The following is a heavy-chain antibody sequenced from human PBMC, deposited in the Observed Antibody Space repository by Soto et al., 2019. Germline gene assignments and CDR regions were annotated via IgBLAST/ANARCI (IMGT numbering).Heavy chain of an antibody. CDR3: ARDQIPGPPDYCDY. J-gene: IGHJ4*02. CDR1: GFAFSSYA. Sequence: QVQLVESGGDVVQPGRSLRLSCAASGFAFSSYAMHWVRQAPGKGLEWVAVISYNGDTTYYAESVKGRFTISRDNSKNTLYLQMNSLRDEDTAVYYCARDQIPGPPDYCDYWGQGTLVTVSS. CDR2: ISYNGDTT. V-gene: IGHV3-30-3*01.